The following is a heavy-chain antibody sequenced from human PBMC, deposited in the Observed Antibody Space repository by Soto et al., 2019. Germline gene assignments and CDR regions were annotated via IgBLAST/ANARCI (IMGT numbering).Heavy chain of an antibody. CDR3: AKRFYREEDGYNFFDS. D-gene: IGHD5-12*01. V-gene: IGHV3-23*01. CDR2: ISGRGGST. CDR1: GFTFSDCA. Sequence: GGSLRLSCSASGFTFSDCAMSWVRQSPGKGLEWVSTISGRGGSTYYADSVKGRLTISRDNSKNTLFLQMNSLRAEDTAVYYCAKRFYREEDGYNFFDSWGQGTLVTVSS. J-gene: IGHJ4*02.